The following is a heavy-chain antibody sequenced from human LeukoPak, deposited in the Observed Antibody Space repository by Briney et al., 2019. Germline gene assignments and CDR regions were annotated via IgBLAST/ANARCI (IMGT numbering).Heavy chain of an antibody. Sequence: PGGSLRLSCAASGFTFSSYAMSWVRQAPGKGLEWVSAISGSGGSTYYADSVKGRFTISRDNSKNTMYLQMNSLRAEDTAVYYCAKEGGSGWGSYYFDYWGQGTLVTVSS. CDR2: ISGSGGST. D-gene: IGHD6-19*01. CDR1: GFTFSSYA. CDR3: AKEGGSGWGSYYFDY. J-gene: IGHJ4*02. V-gene: IGHV3-23*01.